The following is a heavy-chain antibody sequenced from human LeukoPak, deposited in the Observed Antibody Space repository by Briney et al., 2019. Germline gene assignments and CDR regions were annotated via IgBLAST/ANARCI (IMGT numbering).Heavy chain of an antibody. CDR3: ARVGGDDSYCTNGVCYTPRYYFDY. V-gene: IGHV4-34*01. D-gene: IGHD2-8*01. CDR2: INHSGGT. J-gene: IGHJ4*02. CDR1: GGSFSGYY. Sequence: PSETLSLTCAVYGGSFSGYYWSWIRQPPGKGLEWIGEINHSGGTNYNPSLKSRVTISVDTSKNQFSLKLSSVTAADTAVYYCARVGGDDSYCTNGVCYTPRYYFDYWGQGTLVTVSS.